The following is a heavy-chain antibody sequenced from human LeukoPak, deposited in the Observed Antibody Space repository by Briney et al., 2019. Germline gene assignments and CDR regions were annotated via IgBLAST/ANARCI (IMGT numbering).Heavy chain of an antibody. CDR1: GGSISSYY. D-gene: IGHD4-17*01. V-gene: IGHV4-59*08. J-gene: IGHJ1*01. CDR3: ARFQYGDPEYFQH. Sequence: SETLSLTCTVSGGSISSYYWSWIRQPPGKGLEWIGYIYYSGSTNYNPSLKSRVTISVDTSKNQFSLKLSSVTAADTAVYYCARFQYGDPEYFQHWGQGTLVTVSS. CDR2: IYYSGST.